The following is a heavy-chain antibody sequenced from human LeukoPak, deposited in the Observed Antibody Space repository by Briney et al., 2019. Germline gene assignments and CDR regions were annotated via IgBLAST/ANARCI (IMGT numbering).Heavy chain of an antibody. CDR1: GGSFSGYY. CDR2: INHSGST. CDR3: ARSEQLVRADAFDI. V-gene: IGHV4-34*01. D-gene: IGHD6-13*01. Sequence: PSETLSLTCAVYGGSFSGYYWSWIRQPPGKGLEWIGEINHSGSTNYNPSLKSRVTISVDTSKNQFSLKLSSVTAADTAVYYCARSEQLVRADAFDIWGQGTMVTVSS. J-gene: IGHJ3*02.